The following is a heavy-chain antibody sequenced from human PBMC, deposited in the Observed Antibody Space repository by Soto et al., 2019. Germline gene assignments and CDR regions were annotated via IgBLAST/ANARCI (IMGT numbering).Heavy chain of an antibody. Sequence: ASVKVSCKVSGYTLTELSMHWVRQAPGKGLEWMGGFDPEDGETIYAQKFQGRVTMTEDTSTDTAYMELSSLRSEDTAVYYCATVGVTTTSFDYWGQGTLVTVSS. D-gene: IGHD4-17*01. V-gene: IGHV1-24*01. CDR3: ATVGVTTTSFDY. J-gene: IGHJ4*02. CDR1: GYTLTELS. CDR2: FDPEDGET.